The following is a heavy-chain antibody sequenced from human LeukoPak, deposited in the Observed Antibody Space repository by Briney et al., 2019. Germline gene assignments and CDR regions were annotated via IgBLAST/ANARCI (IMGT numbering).Heavy chain of an antibody. J-gene: IGHJ5*02. Sequence: SETLSLTCTVSGGSISSSSYYWGWIRQPPGKGLEWNGSIYYSGSTYYNPSLKSRVIVSLHMSQNQFSLRLTSVTAADTAIYYCARDTGHYAPGTPGFTRFDPWGQGTLVTVSS. CDR1: GGSISSSSYY. CDR3: ARDTGHYAPGTPGFTRFDP. CDR2: IYYSGST. D-gene: IGHD3-10*01. V-gene: IGHV4-39*07.